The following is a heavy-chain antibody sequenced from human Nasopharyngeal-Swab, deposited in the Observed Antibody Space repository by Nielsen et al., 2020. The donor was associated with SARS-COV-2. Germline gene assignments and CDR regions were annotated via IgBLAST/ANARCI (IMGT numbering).Heavy chain of an antibody. CDR1: GFTFSSYA. D-gene: IGHD3-22*01. CDR3: ARGGREYYYFDSSEVGFDY. Sequence: GESLKISCAASGFTFSSYAIHWVRQAPGKGLEWVTFISYDGRNKYYADSVKGRFTISRDNSKNTLYLQMNSLRAEDTAVYYCARGGREYYYFDSSEVGFDYWGHGTLVTVSS. J-gene: IGHJ4*01. V-gene: IGHV3-30*04. CDR2: ISYDGRNK.